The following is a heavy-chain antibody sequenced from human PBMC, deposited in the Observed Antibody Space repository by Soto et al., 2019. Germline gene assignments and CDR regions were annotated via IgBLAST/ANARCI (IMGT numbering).Heavy chain of an antibody. D-gene: IGHD3-16*01. CDR3: AKDRIMGSTTFWGMDV. Sequence: EVQLLESGGGLVQPGGSLRLSCAASGFTFSSYAMSWVRQAPGKGLEWVSAIIGSGGRTYYADSVKGRFTISRVNSKNTLYLQMNSLRVEDTAVYYCAKDRIMGSTTFWGMDVWGQGTTVTVSS. CDR1: GFTFSSYA. V-gene: IGHV3-23*01. CDR2: IIGSGGRT. J-gene: IGHJ6*02.